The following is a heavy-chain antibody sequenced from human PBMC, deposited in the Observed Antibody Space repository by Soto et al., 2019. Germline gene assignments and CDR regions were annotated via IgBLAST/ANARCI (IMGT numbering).Heavy chain of an antibody. J-gene: IGHJ5*02. CDR2: IYHSGTT. Sequence: PSETLSLTCAASGFSISSGYFWGWIRQPPGKGPEWLGSIYHSGTTYYHPSVKGRVTISVDTSKNQFSLKMSSVTAADTAVYYCARDSSGYYWFDPWGQGTLVTVSS. D-gene: IGHD3-22*01. CDR1: GFSISSGYF. V-gene: IGHV4-38-2*02. CDR3: ARDSSGYYWFDP.